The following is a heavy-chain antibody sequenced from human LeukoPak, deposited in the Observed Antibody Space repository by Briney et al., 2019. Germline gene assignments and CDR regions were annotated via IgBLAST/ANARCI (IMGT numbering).Heavy chain of an antibody. Sequence: PGGSLRLSCAASGFMLSSYWMSWVRQAPGKGLEWVANIKQDGSEKYYVDSVKGRFTISRDNAKNSLYLQMNSLRAEDTAVYYCAREPRTMVRGDYYYYMDVWGKGTTVTVSS. J-gene: IGHJ6*03. CDR2: IKQDGSEK. CDR1: GFMLSSYW. CDR3: AREPRTMVRGDYYYYMDV. V-gene: IGHV3-7*01. D-gene: IGHD3-10*01.